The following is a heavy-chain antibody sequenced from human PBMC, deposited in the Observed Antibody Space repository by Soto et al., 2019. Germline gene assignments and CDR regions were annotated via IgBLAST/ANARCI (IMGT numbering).Heavy chain of an antibody. CDR2: ISYDGSNK. V-gene: IGHV3-30*18. Sequence: QAGGSLRLSCAASGFTFSSYGMHWVRQAPGKGLEWVAVISYDGSNKYYADSVKGRFTISRDNSKNTLYLQMNSLRAEDTAVYYCAKDPRFLEWLLFAPPSLDYWGQGTLVTVSS. CDR1: GFTFSSYG. J-gene: IGHJ4*02. D-gene: IGHD3-3*01. CDR3: AKDPRFLEWLLFAPPSLDY.